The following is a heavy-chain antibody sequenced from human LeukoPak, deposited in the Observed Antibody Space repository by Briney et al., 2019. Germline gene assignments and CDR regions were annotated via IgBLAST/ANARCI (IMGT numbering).Heavy chain of an antibody. CDR1: GGSISSGGYY. CDR2: IYYSGRT. Sequence: SETLSFTCSVSGGSISSGGYYWSWIRQHPGKGLEWIGYIYYSGRTNYNPSLKSRVTMSIDTSKDQFSLKLSSVTAADTAVYYCARNIVVVTADSYYYYGMDVWGPGTTVTVSS. CDR3: ARNIVVVTADSYYYYGMDV. D-gene: IGHD2-21*02. J-gene: IGHJ6*02. V-gene: IGHV4-31*03.